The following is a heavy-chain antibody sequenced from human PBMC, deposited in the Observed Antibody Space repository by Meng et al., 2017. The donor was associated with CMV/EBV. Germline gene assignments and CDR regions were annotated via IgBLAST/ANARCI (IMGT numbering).Heavy chain of an antibody. J-gene: IGHJ5*02. CDR1: GFTFSSYG. Sequence: GESLKISCAASGFTFSSYGMHWVRQAPGKGLEWVAFIRYDGSNKYYADSVKGRFTISRDNSKNTLYLQMNSLRAEDTAVYYCARFTISYNWFDPWGQGTLVTVSS. CDR3: ARFTISYNWFDP. CDR2: IRYDGSNK. V-gene: IGHV3-30*02. D-gene: IGHD3-3*01.